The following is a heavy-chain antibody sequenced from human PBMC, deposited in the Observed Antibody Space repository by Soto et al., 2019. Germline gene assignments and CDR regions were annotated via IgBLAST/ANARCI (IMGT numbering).Heavy chain of an antibody. D-gene: IGHD3-3*01. CDR1: GGTFSSYA. CDR3: AYSRFLECSLSGIDV. CDR2: IIPNFGKA. V-gene: IGHV1-69*06. Sequence: SVKVSCQASGGTFSSYAISWVRQAPGQGREWMGGIIPNFGKANYAQKFKGRVTITADKSTSTAYMELSSLRSEDTAVYYCAYSRFLECSLSGIDVWGQGTTVTVSS. J-gene: IGHJ6*02.